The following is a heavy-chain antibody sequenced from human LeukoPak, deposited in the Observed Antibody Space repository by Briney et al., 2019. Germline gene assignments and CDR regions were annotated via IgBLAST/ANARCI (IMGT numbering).Heavy chain of an antibody. Sequence: GGSLRLSCAASGFTVSSNYMSWARQAPGKGLEWVSVIYSGGSTYYADSVKGRFTISRDNSRNTLYLQMNSLRAEDTAVYYCARDIVVVVAAPNYYYYGMDVWGKGTTVTVSS. D-gene: IGHD2-15*01. J-gene: IGHJ6*04. CDR2: IYSGGST. CDR1: GFTVSSNY. V-gene: IGHV3-53*01. CDR3: ARDIVVVVAAPNYYYYGMDV.